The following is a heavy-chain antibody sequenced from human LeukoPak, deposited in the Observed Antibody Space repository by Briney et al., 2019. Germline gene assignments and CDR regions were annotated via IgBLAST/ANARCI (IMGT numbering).Heavy chain of an antibody. CDR1: GYTFTSYY. CDR2: LNPNHGDT. Sequence: GASVKVSCKASGYTFTSYYMHWVRQAPGQGLEWMGWLNPNHGDTNYAQNFQDRVSMTRDTSISTAYMHLSRLRSADTAVYYCARSPHILTGENFDYWGQGTLLTVSS. CDR3: ARSPHILTGENFDY. J-gene: IGHJ4*02. D-gene: IGHD3-9*01. V-gene: IGHV1-2*02.